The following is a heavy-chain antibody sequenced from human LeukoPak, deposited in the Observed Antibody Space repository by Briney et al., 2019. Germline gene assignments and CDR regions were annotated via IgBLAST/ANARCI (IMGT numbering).Heavy chain of an antibody. Sequence: GGSLRLSCAASGFTFHHYSMHWVRQPPGKGLEWVSLISWDGGITYYADSVRGRFTISRDNSKNSLSLEMNSLRTEDTALYYCAKDSNTGGYSFGSWGQGTMVTVSS. D-gene: IGHD5-12*01. CDR1: GFTFHHYS. CDR3: AKDSNTGGYSFGS. CDR2: ISWDGGIT. V-gene: IGHV3-43*01. J-gene: IGHJ4*02.